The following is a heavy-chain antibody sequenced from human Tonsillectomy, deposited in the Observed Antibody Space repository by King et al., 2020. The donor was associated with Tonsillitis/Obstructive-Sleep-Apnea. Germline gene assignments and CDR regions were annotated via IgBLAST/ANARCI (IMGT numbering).Heavy chain of an antibody. CDR1: GGSFSGYY. V-gene: IGHV4-34*01. CDR2: INQSGST. CDR3: ARGGRYCSSPSCYAEYYYSYYMDV. J-gene: IGHJ6*03. D-gene: IGHD2-2*01. Sequence: VQLQQWGAGLLRPSETLSLTCAVYGGSFSGYYWSWIRQPPGKGLEWIGEINQSGSTNFSPSLKSRVTISINTSKNQFSLKLSSVTDADTAVYYCARGGRYCSSPSCYAEYYYSYYMDVWGKGTTVTVSS.